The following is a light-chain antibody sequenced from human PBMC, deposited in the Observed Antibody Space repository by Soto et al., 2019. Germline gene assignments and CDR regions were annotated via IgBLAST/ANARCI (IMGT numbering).Light chain of an antibody. CDR1: QSVSES. V-gene: IGKV3-11*01. CDR3: QQRSDWLPIT. CDR2: DVS. Sequence: EIVLTQSPATLSLSPGDRATLSCRASQSVSESLAWYQQKPGQAPRLLIYDVSYRATGIPVRFSGSGSGTDFTLTISSLEPEDFAVYYCQQRSDWLPITFGQGTRLEI. J-gene: IGKJ5*01.